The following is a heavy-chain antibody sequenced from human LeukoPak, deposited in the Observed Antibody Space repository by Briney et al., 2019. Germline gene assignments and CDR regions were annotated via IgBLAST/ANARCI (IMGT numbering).Heavy chain of an antibody. CDR2: IKQDGSEK. J-gene: IGHJ1*01. CDR3: ARDRFEAYGDTELGY. Sequence: GGSLRLSCAASGFTFSRYWMSWVRQAPGKGLEWVANIKQDGSEKYYVDSVKGRFTISRDNAKNLFYLHMNSLRAEDTAVYYCARDRFEAYGDTELGYWGEGTLVPVFS. V-gene: IGHV3-7*01. CDR1: GFTFSRYW. D-gene: IGHD4-17*01.